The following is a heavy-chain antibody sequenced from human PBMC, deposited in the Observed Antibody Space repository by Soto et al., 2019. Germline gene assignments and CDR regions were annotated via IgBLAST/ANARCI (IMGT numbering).Heavy chain of an antibody. V-gene: IGHV3-21*01. D-gene: IGHD3-22*01. CDR1: GFTFSSYS. CDR2: ISSSGSYI. J-gene: IGHJ4*02. Sequence: GGSLRLSCAASGFTFSSYSMNWVRQAPGKGLEWVSSISSSGSYIYYADSVKGRFTISRDNAKNSLYLQMNSLRAEDTAVYYCARVGHYYDRSGYFYYFDDWGQRTLVTVSS. CDR3: ARVGHYYDRSGYFYYFDD.